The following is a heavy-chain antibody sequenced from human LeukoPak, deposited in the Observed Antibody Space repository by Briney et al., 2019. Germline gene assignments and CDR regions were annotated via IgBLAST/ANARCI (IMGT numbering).Heavy chain of an antibody. CDR1: GYSISSGYY. J-gene: IGHJ5*02. V-gene: IGHV4-38-2*02. CDR2: IYHSGST. Sequence: PSETLSLTCTVSGYSISSGYYWGWIRQPPGKGLEWIGSIYHSGSTYYNPSLKSRVTISVDTSKSRFSLKRSSVTAADTAVYYCARGSYYDFWSGYKNHRNWFDPWGQGTLVTVSS. D-gene: IGHD3-3*01. CDR3: ARGSYYDFWSGYKNHRNWFDP.